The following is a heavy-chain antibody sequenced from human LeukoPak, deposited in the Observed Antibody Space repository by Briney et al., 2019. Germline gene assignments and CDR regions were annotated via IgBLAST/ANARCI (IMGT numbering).Heavy chain of an antibody. J-gene: IGHJ5*02. Sequence: PSDTLSLTCAVSGYSISSSNWWGWIRQPPGKGLEWIGYVYYSGNIYYNPSLRSRVTMSVDTSKNQFSLKLNSVTAVDTAVYYCARKPDSMNWFDPWGQGTLVTVSS. CDR3: ARKPDSMNWFDP. CDR2: VYYSGNI. CDR1: GYSISSSNW. D-gene: IGHD1-14*01. V-gene: IGHV4-28*05.